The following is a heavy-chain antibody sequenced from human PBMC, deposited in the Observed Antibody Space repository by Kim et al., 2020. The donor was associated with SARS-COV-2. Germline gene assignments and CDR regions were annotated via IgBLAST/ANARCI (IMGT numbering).Heavy chain of an antibody. J-gene: IGHJ4*02. V-gene: IGHV3-30*01. D-gene: IGHD1-1*01. CDR3: ARSRTGSSLLGY. Sequence: YSGRAVKGRFTIYRDNSKNTLYLQMNSLRTEDTAIYYCARSRTGSSLLGYWGQGTLVTVSS.